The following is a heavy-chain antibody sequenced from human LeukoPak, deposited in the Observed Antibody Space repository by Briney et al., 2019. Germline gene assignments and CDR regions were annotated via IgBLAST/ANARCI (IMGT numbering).Heavy chain of an antibody. V-gene: IGHV4-30-4*08. Sequence: SGGSISSXXXXXSXXXQPPXXXXXXXXYIYYSWSTYYNPSLKSRVTISVDTSKNQFSLKLSSVTAADTAVYYCARSPSSSWYVDWFDPWGQGTLVTVSS. CDR2: IYYSWST. CDR3: ARSPSSSWYVDWFDP. CDR1: GGSISSXXXX. J-gene: IGHJ5*02. D-gene: IGHD6-13*01.